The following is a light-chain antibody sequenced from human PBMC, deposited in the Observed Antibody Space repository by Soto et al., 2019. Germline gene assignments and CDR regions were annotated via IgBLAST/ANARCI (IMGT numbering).Light chain of an antibody. CDR3: AAWDDSLSGVF. CDR2: TNS. J-gene: IGLJ2*01. V-gene: IGLV1-47*01. Sequence: QSVLTQPPSASGTPGQRVTISCSGGNSNFGIYYVSWYQHLPGTAPKLLIYTNSQRPSGVPDRSSGSKSGTSASLAISGLGSEDEADYYCAAWDDSLSGVFFGGGTKVTVL. CDR1: NSNFGIYY.